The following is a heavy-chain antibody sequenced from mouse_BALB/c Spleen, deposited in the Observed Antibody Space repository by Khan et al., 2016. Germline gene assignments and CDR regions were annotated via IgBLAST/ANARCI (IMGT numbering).Heavy chain of an antibody. CDR1: GFTFSDYY. CDR2: ISNGGDNT. D-gene: IGHD1-1*01. V-gene: IGHV5-12*02. J-gene: IGHJ1*01. CDR3: EIHLRTYGSPWYFDV. Sequence: EVELVESGGGLVQPGGSLKLSCATSGFTFSDYYMYWVRQTPEKRLEWVAYISNGGDNTYYPDTVKGRFTISRDNAKNILYLQMSRLKSEDTAMYYGEIHLRTYGSPWYFDVWGAGTTVTVSS.